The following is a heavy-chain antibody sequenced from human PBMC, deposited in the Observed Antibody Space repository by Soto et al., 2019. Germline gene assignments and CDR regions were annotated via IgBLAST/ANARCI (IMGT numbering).Heavy chain of an antibody. J-gene: IGHJ4*02. Sequence: PSETLSLTCAVYGGSFSGYYWSWIRQPPGKGLEWIGEINHSGSTNYNPSLKSRVTISVDTSKNQLSLKLSSVTAADTAVYYCARNDYDILTGSPRAFDYWGQGTLVTVSS. V-gene: IGHV4-34*01. CDR1: GGSFSGYY. D-gene: IGHD3-9*01. CDR3: ARNDYDILTGSPRAFDY. CDR2: INHSGST.